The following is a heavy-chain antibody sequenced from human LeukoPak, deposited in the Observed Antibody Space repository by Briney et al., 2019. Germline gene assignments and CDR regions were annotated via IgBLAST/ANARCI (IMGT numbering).Heavy chain of an antibody. Sequence: ASVKVSCKASGYTFTSYGISWVRQAPGQGLEWMGWISAYNGNTNYAQKLQGRVTMTTDTSTSTAYMELSSLRSEDTAVYYCARDSDYYDSTNYGMDVWGQGTTVTVSS. CDR2: ISAYNGNT. J-gene: IGHJ6*02. V-gene: IGHV1-18*01. D-gene: IGHD3-22*01. CDR3: ARDSDYYDSTNYGMDV. CDR1: GYTFTSYG.